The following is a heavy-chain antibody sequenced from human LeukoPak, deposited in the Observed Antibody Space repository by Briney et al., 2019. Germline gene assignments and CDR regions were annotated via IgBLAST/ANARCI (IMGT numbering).Heavy chain of an antibody. D-gene: IGHD1-26*01. CDR2: IGTAGDT. J-gene: IGHJ3*02. V-gene: IGHV3-13*01. Sequence: GGSLRLSCAASGFTFSSYDMHWVRQATGKGLEWVSAIGTAGDTYYPGSVKGRFTISRENAKSSLYLQMNSLRAGDTAVYYCARVGATFAFDIWGRGTMVTVSS. CDR3: ARVGATFAFDI. CDR1: GFTFSSYD.